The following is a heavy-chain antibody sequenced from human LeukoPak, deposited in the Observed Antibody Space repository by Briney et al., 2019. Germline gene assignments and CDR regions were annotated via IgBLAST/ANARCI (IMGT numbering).Heavy chain of an antibody. V-gene: IGHV3-20*04. CDR3: ARRPPGIAAAGTGNFDY. Sequence: GGSLRLSCAASGFTFDDYGMSWVRQAPGKGLEWVSGINWNGGSTGYADSVKGRFTISRDNAKNSLYLQMNSLRAEDTAVYYCARRPPGIAAAGTGNFDYWGQGTLVTVSS. D-gene: IGHD6-13*01. CDR2: INWNGGST. CDR1: GFTFDDYG. J-gene: IGHJ4*02.